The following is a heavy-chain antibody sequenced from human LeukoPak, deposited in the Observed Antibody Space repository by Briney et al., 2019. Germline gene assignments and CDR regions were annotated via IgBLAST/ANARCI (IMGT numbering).Heavy chain of an antibody. CDR1: GFTFSSYA. D-gene: IGHD5-24*01. V-gene: IGHV3-23*01. J-gene: IGHJ4*02. Sequence: GGSLRLSCAASGFTFSSYAMSWVRQAPGKGLEWVSAISGSGGSTYYADSVKGRFTISRDNAKNSLYLQMNSLRAGDTAVYYCARTIEMATISYLDYWGQGTLVTVSS. CDR3: ARTIEMATISYLDY. CDR2: ISGSGGST.